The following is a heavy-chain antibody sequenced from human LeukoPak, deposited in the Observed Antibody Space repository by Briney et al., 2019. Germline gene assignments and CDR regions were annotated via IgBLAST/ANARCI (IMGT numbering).Heavy chain of an antibody. V-gene: IGHV1-46*01. D-gene: IGHD3-22*01. J-gene: IGHJ4*02. Sequence: ASVKVSCKASGYTFTSYYMHWVRQAPGQGLEWMGIINPSGGSTSYAQKFQGRVTMTRDMSTSTVYMELSSLRSEDTAVYYCARDRGYYYDSSGYFDYWGQGTLVTVSS. CDR1: GYTFTSYY. CDR2: INPSGGST. CDR3: ARDRGYYYDSSGYFDY.